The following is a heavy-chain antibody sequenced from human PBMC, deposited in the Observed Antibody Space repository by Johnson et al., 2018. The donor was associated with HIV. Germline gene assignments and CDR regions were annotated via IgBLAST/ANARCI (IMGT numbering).Heavy chain of an antibody. D-gene: IGHD6-13*01. CDR1: DFTVGSIY. V-gene: IGHV3-66*02. CDR2: IYSGGST. J-gene: IGHJ3*02. CDR3: AREAPGYSSSWYGEDAFDI. Sequence: VQLVESGGGLVQPGGSLRLSCAASDFTVGSIYMSWVRQAPGKGLEWVSLIYSGGSTYYADSVEGRFTISRDNSKNTLYLQMNSLRAEDTAVYYCAREAPGYSSSWYGEDAFDIWGQGTMVTVSS.